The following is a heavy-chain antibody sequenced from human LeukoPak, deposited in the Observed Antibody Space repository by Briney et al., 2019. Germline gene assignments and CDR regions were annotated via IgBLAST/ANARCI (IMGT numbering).Heavy chain of an antibody. D-gene: IGHD6-19*01. CDR3: ARGGIQVSGIDEFDY. Sequence: GGYLRLSCAASGFTFIDYDMHWVRQVIGKGLKWVSAIGIRGDTHYSGSVKGRFTISRENAESSLYLQMNSLRAEDTAVYYCARGGIQVSGIDEFDYWGQGTLVTVSS. V-gene: IGHV3-13*01. J-gene: IGHJ4*02. CDR2: IGIRGDT. CDR1: GFTFIDYD.